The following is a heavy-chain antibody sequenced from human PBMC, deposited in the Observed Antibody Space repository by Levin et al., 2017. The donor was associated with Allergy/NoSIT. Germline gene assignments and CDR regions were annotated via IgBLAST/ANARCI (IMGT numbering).Heavy chain of an antibody. V-gene: IGHV3-21*01. Sequence: GGSLRLSCAASGFTFSSYSMNWVRQAPGKGLEWVSSISSSSSYIYYADSVKGRFTISRDNAKNSLYLQMNSLRAEDTAVYYCARTLTIKKYYYGMDVWGQGTTVTVSS. CDR2: ISSSSSYI. CDR1: GFTFSSYS. D-gene: IGHD4-11*01. CDR3: ARTLTIKKYYYGMDV. J-gene: IGHJ6*02.